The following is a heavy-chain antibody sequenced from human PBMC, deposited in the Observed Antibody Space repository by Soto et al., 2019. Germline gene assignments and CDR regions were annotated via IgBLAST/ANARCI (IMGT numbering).Heavy chain of an antibody. CDR3: ARDVSSDTTGFRGYDL. CDR1: GGTVSSYA. V-gene: IGHV1-69*13. D-gene: IGHD3-10*01. CDR2: FVPIFVSA. J-gene: IGHJ4*02. Sequence: SVKVSCKASGGTVSSYAITWVRQAPGKGLEWMGVFVPIFVSAHYAPKFQGRITITADESTSTAYMELSGLTSEDTAIYYCARDVSSDTTGFRGYDLWGQGTQVTVSS.